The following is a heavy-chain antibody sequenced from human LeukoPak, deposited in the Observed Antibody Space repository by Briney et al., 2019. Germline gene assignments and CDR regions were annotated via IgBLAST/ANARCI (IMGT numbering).Heavy chain of an antibody. V-gene: IGHV3-30*18. CDR1: GFTFSSYG. CDR2: ISYDGSNK. CDR3: AKDCERYYYDSSGYSDLYYYYYMDV. Sequence: GRSLRLSCAASGFTFSSYGMHWVRQAPGKGLEWVAVISYDGSNKYYADSMKGRFTISRDNSKNTLYLQMNSLRAEDTAVYYCAKDCERYYYDSSGYSDLYYYYYMDVWGKGTTVTISS. J-gene: IGHJ6*03. D-gene: IGHD3-22*01.